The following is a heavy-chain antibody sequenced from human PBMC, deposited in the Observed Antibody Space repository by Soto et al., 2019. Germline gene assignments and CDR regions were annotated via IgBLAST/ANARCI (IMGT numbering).Heavy chain of an antibody. J-gene: IGHJ6*02. V-gene: IGHV1-2*04. CDR3: ATSTYYYDSSGYPMDV. CDR1: GYTFTGYY. Sequence: ASVKVSCKASGYTFTGYYMHWVRQAPGQGLEWMGWINPNSGGTNYAQKFQGWVTMTRDTSISTAYMELSRLRSDDTAVYYCATSTYYYDSSGYPMDVWGQGTTVTVSS. D-gene: IGHD3-22*01. CDR2: INPNSGGT.